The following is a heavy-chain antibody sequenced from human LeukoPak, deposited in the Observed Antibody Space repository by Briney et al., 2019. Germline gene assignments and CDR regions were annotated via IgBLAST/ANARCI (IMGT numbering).Heavy chain of an antibody. CDR2: ISYDGSNK. CDR3: AKADSYYDFWSGYNY. J-gene: IGHJ4*02. Sequence: SGGSLRLSCAASGFTFSSYGMHWVRQAPGKGLEWVAVISYDGSNKYYADSVKGRFTISRDNSKNTLYLQMNSLRAEDTAVYYCAKADSYYDFWSGYNYWGQGTLVTVSS. CDR1: GFTFSSYG. V-gene: IGHV3-30*18. D-gene: IGHD3-3*01.